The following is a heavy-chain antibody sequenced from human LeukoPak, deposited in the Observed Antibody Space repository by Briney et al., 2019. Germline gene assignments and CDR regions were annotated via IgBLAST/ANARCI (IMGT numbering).Heavy chain of an antibody. Sequence: ASVKVSCKASGYTFTGYYMHWLRQAPGQGLEWMGWINPNSGGTNYAQKFQGRVTMTRDTSISTAYMELSRLRSDDTAVYYCASARGPGSGSGDTTNNWFGAWGPGTLVTV. J-gene: IGHJ5*02. CDR2: INPNSGGT. CDR1: GYTFTGYY. V-gene: IGHV1-2*02. CDR3: ASARGPGSGSGDTTNNWFGA. D-gene: IGHD3-10*01.